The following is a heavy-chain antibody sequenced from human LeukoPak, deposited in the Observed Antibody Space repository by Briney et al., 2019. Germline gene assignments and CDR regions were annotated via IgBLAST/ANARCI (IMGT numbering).Heavy chain of an antibody. CDR1: GFTFSSYW. CDR3: ARVAETIYYGDYGDY. Sequence: GSLRLSCAASGFTFSSYWMHWVRQAPGKGLVWVSRINSDGSSTSYADSVKGRFTISRDNAKNTLYLQMNSLRAEDTAVYYCARVAETIYYGDYGDYWGQGTLVTVSS. V-gene: IGHV3-74*01. D-gene: IGHD4-17*01. J-gene: IGHJ4*02. CDR2: INSDGSST.